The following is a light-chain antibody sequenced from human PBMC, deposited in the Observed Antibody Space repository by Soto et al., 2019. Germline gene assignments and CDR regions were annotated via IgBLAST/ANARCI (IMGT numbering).Light chain of an antibody. CDR2: DVS. CDR3: SSYTSSSTVV. Sequence: QSALTQPASVSGSPGQSITISCTGTSSDVGGYNYVSWYQQHPGKAPKLMIYDVSNRPSGVSNRVSGSQSGNTASLTISGLQAEDEADYYCSSYTSSSTVVFGGGTKVTVL. J-gene: IGLJ2*01. CDR1: SSDVGGYNY. V-gene: IGLV2-14*01.